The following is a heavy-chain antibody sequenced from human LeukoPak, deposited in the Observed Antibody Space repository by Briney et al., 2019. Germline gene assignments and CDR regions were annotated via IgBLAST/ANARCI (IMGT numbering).Heavy chain of an antibody. D-gene: IGHD6-13*01. CDR2: ISDSDSGT. CDR1: GFNIKYYW. Sequence: GGSLRLSCAASGFNIKYYWMSWVRQAPGKGLEWVSAISDSDSGTYYADSVKGRFTISRDNSKNTLYLQMNSLRAEDTALYYCAKGYGYSSSWTSNYYFYGLDVWGQGTTVTVSS. V-gene: IGHV3-23*01. J-gene: IGHJ6*02. CDR3: AKGYGYSSSWTSNYYFYGLDV.